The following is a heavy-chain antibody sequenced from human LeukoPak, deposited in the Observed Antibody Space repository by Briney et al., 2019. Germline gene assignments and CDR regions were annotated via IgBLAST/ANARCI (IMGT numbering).Heavy chain of an antibody. J-gene: IGHJ4*02. CDR2: ISWNSGSM. CDR1: GFTFDDYA. Sequence: SLRLSCAASGFTFDDYAMHWVRQAPGKGLEWVSGISWNSGSMGYADSVKGRFTISRDNAKNSLYLQMNSLRAEDMALYYCAKDLGYCSSTSCYTFSGFDYWGQGTLVTVSS. D-gene: IGHD2-2*02. V-gene: IGHV3-9*03. CDR3: AKDLGYCSSTSCYTFSGFDY.